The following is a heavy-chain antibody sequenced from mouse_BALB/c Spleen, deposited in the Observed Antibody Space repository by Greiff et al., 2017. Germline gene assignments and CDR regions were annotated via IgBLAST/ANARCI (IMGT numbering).Heavy chain of an antibody. D-gene: IGHD4-1*01. CDR1: GYSITSDYA. Sequence: EVQLQQSGPGLVKPSQSLSLTCTVTGYSITSDYAWNWIRQFPGNKLEWMGYISYSGSTSYNPSLTSRISITRDTSKNQFFLQLNSVTTEDTATYYCARKGNWDNFDYWGQGTTLTVSS. CDR3: ARKGNWDNFDY. V-gene: IGHV3-2*02. CDR2: ISYSGST. J-gene: IGHJ2*01.